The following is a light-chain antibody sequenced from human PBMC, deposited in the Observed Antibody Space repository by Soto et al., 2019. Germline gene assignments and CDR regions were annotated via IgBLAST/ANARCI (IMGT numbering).Light chain of an antibody. CDR3: QVWDSNSVYV. CDR1: NSGNKR. V-gene: IGLV3-21*02. Sequence: SYELTQPPSVSVGPGQTASITCGGNNSGNKRVHWYQQKPGQAPVLVVYDDSDRPSGIPERFSGSNSGNTATLSISRVEAGDEADYYCQVWDSNSVYVFGTGTKVTVL. CDR2: DDS. J-gene: IGLJ1*01.